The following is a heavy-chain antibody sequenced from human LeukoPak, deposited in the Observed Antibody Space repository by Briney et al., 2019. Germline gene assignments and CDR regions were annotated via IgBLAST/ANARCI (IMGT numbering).Heavy chain of an antibody. CDR3: ARLSVIVVAYAFDI. D-gene: IGHD3-22*01. CDR1: GGSISSSSYY. V-gene: IGHV4-39*07. CDR2: IYYSGST. J-gene: IGHJ3*02. Sequence: SETLSLTCTVSGGSISSSSYYWGWIRQPPGKGLEWIGSIYYSGSTYYNPSLKSRVTISVDMSKNQFSLKLSSVTAADTAVYYCARLSVIVVAYAFDIWGQGTMVTVSS.